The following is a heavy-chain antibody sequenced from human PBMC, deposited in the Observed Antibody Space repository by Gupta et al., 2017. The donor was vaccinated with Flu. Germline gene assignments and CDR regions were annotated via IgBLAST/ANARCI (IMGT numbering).Heavy chain of an antibody. J-gene: IGHJ4*02. V-gene: IGHV3-21*01. CDR3: ARAWDVTVAGTFDY. CDR2: ISSSSSYI. Sequence: TYGRNWVRQAPGKGLELVSSISSSSSYIYYADAGKGRFTISRNNAKNALYLQMNSLRAEDTAVYYCARAWDVTVAGTFDYWGQGTLVTVSS. D-gene: IGHD6-19*01. CDR1: TYG.